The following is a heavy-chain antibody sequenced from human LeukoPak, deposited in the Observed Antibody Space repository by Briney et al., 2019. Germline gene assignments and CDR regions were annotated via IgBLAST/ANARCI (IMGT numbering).Heavy chain of an antibody. CDR2: IYHSGST. V-gene: IGHV4-38-2*02. D-gene: IGHD3-9*01. Sequence: SETLSLTCTVSGYSISSGYYWGWIRQPPGKGLEWIGSIYHSGSTYYNPSLKSRVTISVDTSKNQFSLKLSSVTAADTAVYYCARQPTYYDILTGYYYYYMDVWGKGTTVTVSS. CDR3: ARQPTYYDILTGYYYYYMDV. J-gene: IGHJ6*03. CDR1: GYSISSGYY.